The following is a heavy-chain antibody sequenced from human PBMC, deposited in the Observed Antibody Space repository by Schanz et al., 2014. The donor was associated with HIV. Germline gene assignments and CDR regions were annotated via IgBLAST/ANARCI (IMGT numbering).Heavy chain of an antibody. Sequence: EVQLLESGGNLVHPGGSLRLSCAASGFTFSSYWMSWVRQAPGKGLEWVANINEDGSEKYYVDSVKGRFTISRDNAKNSLHLQMNSLRAEDTAVYYCARFKGYRSGWPGSNWFDPWGQGTLVTVSS. V-gene: IGHV3-7*01. J-gene: IGHJ5*02. CDR1: GFTFSSYW. CDR3: ARFKGYRSGWPGSNWFDP. D-gene: IGHD6-19*01. CDR2: INEDGSEK.